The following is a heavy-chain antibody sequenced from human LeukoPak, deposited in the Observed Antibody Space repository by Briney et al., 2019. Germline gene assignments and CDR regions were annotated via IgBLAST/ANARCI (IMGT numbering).Heavy chain of an antibody. V-gene: IGHV5-51*01. CDR2: IYPGDSDT. D-gene: IGHD3-22*01. CDR3: ARRSDYYDRSGYYPRWFDP. Sequence: GESLKISCKGSGYSFTSYWIGWVRQMPGKGLEWMGIIYPGDSDTRYSPSFQGQVTISADKSISTAYLQWSSLKASDTAMYYCARRSDYYDRSGYYPRWFDPWGQGTLVTVSS. J-gene: IGHJ5*02. CDR1: GYSFTSYW.